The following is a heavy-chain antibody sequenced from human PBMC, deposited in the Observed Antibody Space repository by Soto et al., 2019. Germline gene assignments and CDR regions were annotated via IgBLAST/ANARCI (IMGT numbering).Heavy chain of an antibody. V-gene: IGHV4-59*08. D-gene: IGHD6-19*01. Sequence: QVQLQESGPGLVKPSETLSLTCTVSGGSISSHYWSWIRQPPGKGLEWIGYIDYSGSTNYNPSLKNLVNISADTSKNQSSLKLSSVTAADTAVYYCASRSSGWYYGMDVWGQGTTVTVSS. CDR1: GGSISSHY. J-gene: IGHJ6*02. CDR3: ASRSSGWYYGMDV. CDR2: IDYSGST.